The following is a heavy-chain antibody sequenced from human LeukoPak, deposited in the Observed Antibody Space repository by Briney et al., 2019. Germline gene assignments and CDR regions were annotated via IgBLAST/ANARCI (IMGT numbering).Heavy chain of an antibody. J-gene: IGHJ4*02. CDR1: GFTFSSYS. CDR3: ARRYYNVGDY. V-gene: IGHV3-48*01. Sequence: GGSLRLSCAASGFTFSSYSMNWVRQAPGKGLEWVSYISSSSSTIYYADSVRGRFTISRGNAKNSLYLQMNSLRAEDTAVYYCARRYYNVGDYWGQGTLVTVSS. D-gene: IGHD3-10*01. CDR2: ISSSSSTI.